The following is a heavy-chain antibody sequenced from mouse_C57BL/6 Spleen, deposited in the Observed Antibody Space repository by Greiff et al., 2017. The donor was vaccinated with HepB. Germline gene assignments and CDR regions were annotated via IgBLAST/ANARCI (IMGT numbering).Heavy chain of an antibody. CDR3: ARGGYGSSYWFAY. CDR2: ISDGGSYT. D-gene: IGHD1-1*01. Sequence: EVKLQESGGGLVKPGGSLKLSCAASGFTFSSYAMSWVRQTPEKRLEWVATISDGGSYTYYPDNVKGRFTISRDNAKNNLYLQMSHLKSEDTAMCYCARGGYGSSYWFAYWGQGTLVTVSA. J-gene: IGHJ3*01. CDR1: GFTFSSYA. V-gene: IGHV5-4*03.